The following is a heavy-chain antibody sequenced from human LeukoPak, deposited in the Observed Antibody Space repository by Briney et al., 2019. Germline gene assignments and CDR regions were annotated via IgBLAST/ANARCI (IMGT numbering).Heavy chain of an antibody. CDR3: ATSGYSSGWFDY. D-gene: IGHD6-19*01. V-gene: IGHV3-23*01. Sequence: GGSLRLSCAASGFTFTSYSMSWVRQAPGKGLEWVSGTSDRGDYTYYADSVKGRFTISRDNSKNTLYLQMNSLRAEDTAVYYCATSGYSSGWFDYWGQGTLVTVSS. J-gene: IGHJ4*02. CDR1: GFTFTSYS. CDR2: TSDRGDYT.